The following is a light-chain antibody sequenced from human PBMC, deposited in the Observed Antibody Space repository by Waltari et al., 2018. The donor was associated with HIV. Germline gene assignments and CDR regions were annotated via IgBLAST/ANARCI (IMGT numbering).Light chain of an antibody. CDR3: GAWDDSLKGFM. V-gene: IGLV1-44*01. CDR2: SNS. CDR1: RSNIGSNP. Sequence: QSVLTQPPSASGAPGQRVPISCSGCRSNIGSNPVSWYQQLPGTAPKLLISSNSQRPSGFPDRFSGSKSGSSASLAISGLQSEDESQHFCGAWDDSLKGFMFGGGTQLTVL. J-gene: IGLJ3*02.